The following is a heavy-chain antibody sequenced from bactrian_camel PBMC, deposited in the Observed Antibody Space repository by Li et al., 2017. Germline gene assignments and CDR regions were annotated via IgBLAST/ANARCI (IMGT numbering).Heavy chain of an antibody. J-gene: IGHJ4*01. V-gene: IGHV3S1*01. CDR2: ISERGGTT. D-gene: IGHD6*01. CDR1: GFTFGTAW. Sequence: QVQLVESGGGSVQAGGSLRLSCAASGFTFGTAWMSWVRQGPGAGLEWISSISERGGTTGYADSVKGRFTISRDNAKNTVYLQMNSLKPEDTAVYYCASDLHRSGTAVISATKGQGTQVTVS.